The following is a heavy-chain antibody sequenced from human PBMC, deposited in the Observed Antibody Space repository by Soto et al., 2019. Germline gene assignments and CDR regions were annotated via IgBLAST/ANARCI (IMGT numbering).Heavy chain of an antibody. CDR1: GYTFTSYY. J-gene: IGHJ6*02. Sequence: GASVKVSCKASGYTFTSYYMHWVRQAPGQGLEWMGIINPSGGSTSYAQKFQGRVTMTRDTSTSTVYMELSSLRSEDTAVYYCARVGFGYYDSSGRYGMDVWGQGTTVTVSS. D-gene: IGHD3-22*01. CDR2: INPSGGST. V-gene: IGHV1-46*03. CDR3: ARVGFGYYDSSGRYGMDV.